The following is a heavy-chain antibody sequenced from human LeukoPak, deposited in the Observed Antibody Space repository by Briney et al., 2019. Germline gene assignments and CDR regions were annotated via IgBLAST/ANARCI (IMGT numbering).Heavy chain of an antibody. CDR2: ISSSGSTI. CDR1: GFTFSSYE. V-gene: IGHV3-48*03. D-gene: IGHD6-19*01. Sequence: PGGSLRLSCAASGFTFSSYEMNWVRQAPGKGLEWVSYISSSGSTIYYADSVKGRFTISRDNAKNSLYLQMNSLRAEDTAVYYCVRGYSSGWYPEFFDYWGQGTLVTVSS. CDR3: VRGYSSGWYPEFFDY. J-gene: IGHJ4*02.